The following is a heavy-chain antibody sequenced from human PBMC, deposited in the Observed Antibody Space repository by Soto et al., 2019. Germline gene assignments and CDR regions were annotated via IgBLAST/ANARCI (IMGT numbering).Heavy chain of an antibody. D-gene: IGHD6-13*01. J-gene: IGHJ6*02. CDR2: IWYDGSNK. V-gene: IGHV3-33*01. Sequence: GGSLRLSCAASGFPFSSYGMHWVRQAPGKGLEWVAVIWYDGSNKYYADSVKGRFTISRDNSKNTLYLQMNSLRAEDTAVYYCARDTAAAGGMDVWGQGTTVTVSS. CDR3: ARDTAAAGGMDV. CDR1: GFPFSSYG.